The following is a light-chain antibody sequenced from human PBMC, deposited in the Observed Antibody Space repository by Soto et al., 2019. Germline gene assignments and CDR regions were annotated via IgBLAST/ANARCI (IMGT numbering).Light chain of an antibody. CDR1: QSVSSSY. J-gene: IGKJ3*01. CDR3: QQYGSSLFT. V-gene: IGKV3-20*01. CDR2: GAS. Sequence: EIVLTQSPGTLSLSPGERATLSCRASQSVSSSYLAWYQQKPGQAPRLLIYGASSRATGIPDRFSGRGSGTDFTLTISRLEAVDFSVYYCQQYGSSLFTFGPGTKVDIK.